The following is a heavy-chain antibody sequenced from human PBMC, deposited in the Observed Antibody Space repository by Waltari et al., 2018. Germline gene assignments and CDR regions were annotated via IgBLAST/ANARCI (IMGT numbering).Heavy chain of an antibody. CDR1: GFSCGDSW. CDR3: ARKGGRGYPYGPFYYDY. Sequence: EVQLVESGGGLVQPGGSLRLSCAASGFSCGDSWMHWVRQAPGKGLEWVSRINIDGGYFSYTDSVKGRFTISRDNAKNTVFLQLNSVRAEDTAVYYCARKGGRGYPYGPFYYDYWGQGTLVTVSS. D-gene: IGHD5-18*01. J-gene: IGHJ4*02. CDR2: INIDGGYF. V-gene: IGHV3-74*01.